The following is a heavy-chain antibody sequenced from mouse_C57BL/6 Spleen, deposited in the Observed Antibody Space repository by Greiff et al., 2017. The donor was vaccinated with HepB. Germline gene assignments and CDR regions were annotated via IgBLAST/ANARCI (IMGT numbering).Heavy chain of an antibody. Sequence: EVKVVESGGGLVQPKGSLKLSCAASGFSFNTYAMNWVRQAPGKGLEWVARIRSKSNNYATYYADSVKDRFTISRDDSESMLYLQMNNLKTEDTAMYYCVRTGDGYYSAWFAYWGQGTLVTVSA. V-gene: IGHV10-1*01. CDR1: GFSFNTYA. J-gene: IGHJ3*01. CDR2: IRSKSNNYAT. CDR3: VRTGDGYYSAWFAY. D-gene: IGHD2-3*01.